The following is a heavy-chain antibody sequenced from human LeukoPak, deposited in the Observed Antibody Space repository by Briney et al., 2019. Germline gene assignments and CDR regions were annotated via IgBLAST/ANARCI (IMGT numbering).Heavy chain of an antibody. CDR3: AKKATPNSGSYFN. Sequence: GASVKVSCKASGYTFTTYGISWVRQAPGQGLEWMGWISTYNGNTNYAQKLQGRVTMTTDTSTSTAYMELRSLRSDDTAVYYCAKKATPNSGSYFNWGQGTLVTVSS. CDR1: GYTFTTYG. CDR2: ISTYNGNT. D-gene: IGHD3-10*01. V-gene: IGHV1-18*04. J-gene: IGHJ4*02.